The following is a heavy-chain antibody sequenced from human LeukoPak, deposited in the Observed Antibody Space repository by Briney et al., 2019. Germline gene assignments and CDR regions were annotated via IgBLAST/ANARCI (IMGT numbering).Heavy chain of an antibody. CDR1: GGSISSYY. CDR2: IYYSGST. V-gene: IGHV4-59*01. Sequence: SETLSLTCTVSGGSISSYYWSWIRQPPGKGLEWIGYIYYSGSTNYNPSLKSRVTTSVDTSKNQFSLKLSSVTAADTAVYYCARVYSSGWPDYFDYWGQGTLVTVSS. CDR3: ARVYSSGWPDYFDY. D-gene: IGHD6-19*01. J-gene: IGHJ4*02.